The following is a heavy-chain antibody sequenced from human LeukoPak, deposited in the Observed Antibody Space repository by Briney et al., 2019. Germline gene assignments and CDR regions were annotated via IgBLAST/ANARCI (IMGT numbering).Heavy chain of an antibody. D-gene: IGHD3-9*01. J-gene: IGHJ4*02. CDR1: GGSISSYY. V-gene: IGHV4-59*01. CDR3: ARTDILTGCFDY. Sequence: PSETLSLTCTVSGGSISSYYWSWIRQPPGKGLEWIGYIYYSGSTNYNPSLKSRVTISVDTSKNQFSLKLSSVTAADTAVYYCARTDILTGCFDYWGQGTLVTASS. CDR2: IYYSGST.